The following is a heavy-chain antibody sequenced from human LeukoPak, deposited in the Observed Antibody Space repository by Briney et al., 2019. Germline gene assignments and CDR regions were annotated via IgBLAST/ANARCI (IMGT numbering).Heavy chain of an antibody. J-gene: IGHJ3*02. D-gene: IGHD6-13*01. CDR1: GFTFSDYY. CDR3: ARTYSSSWSWDAFDI. V-gene: IGHV3-11*01. Sequence: GGSLRLSCAASGFTFSDYYMSWIRQAPGKGLEWVSYISSSGSTIYYADSVKGRFTISRDNAKNSLYLQMNSLRAEDTAVYYCARTYSSSWSWDAFDIWGQGTMVTVSS. CDR2: ISSSGSTI.